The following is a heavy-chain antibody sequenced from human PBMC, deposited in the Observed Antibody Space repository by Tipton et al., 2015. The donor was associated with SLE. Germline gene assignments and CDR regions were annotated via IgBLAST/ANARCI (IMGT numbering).Heavy chain of an antibody. V-gene: IGHV4-61*02. CDR1: GGSISSGSYF. D-gene: IGHD5-12*01. Sequence: TLSLTCSVSGGSISSGSYFWTWIRQPAGKGLEWIGRINTSGSTLYNPSLKSRITISVDTSKSQFSLKLSSMTAADTAVYYCARGGLGYSYYYYMDVWGKGTTVTVSS. J-gene: IGHJ6*03. CDR3: ARGGLGYSYYYYMDV. CDR2: INTSGST.